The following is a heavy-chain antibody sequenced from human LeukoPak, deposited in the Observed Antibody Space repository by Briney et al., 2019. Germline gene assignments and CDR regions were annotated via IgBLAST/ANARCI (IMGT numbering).Heavy chain of an antibody. V-gene: IGHV1-46*01. CDR1: GYTFTGYY. Sequence: ASVKVSCEASGYTFTGYYMYWVRQAPGQGPEWMGIINPSGGSTSYAQKFQGRVTMTRDMSTNTVYMELSSLRSDDTAVYYCARDGISRYGAFDIWGHGTMITVSS. CDR2: INPSGGST. D-gene: IGHD5-18*01. J-gene: IGHJ3*02. CDR3: ARDGISRYGAFDI.